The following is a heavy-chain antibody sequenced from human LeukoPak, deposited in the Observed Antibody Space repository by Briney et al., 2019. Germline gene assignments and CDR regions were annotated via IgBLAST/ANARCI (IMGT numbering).Heavy chain of an antibody. Sequence: GGSLRLSCAASGFTFSSYGMHWVRQAPGKGLEWVAFIRYDGSNKYYADSVKGRFTISRDNSKNTLYLQMNSLRAEDTAVYYCAKAYSYGYSLYHFDYWGQGTLVTVSS. CDR2: IRYDGSNK. J-gene: IGHJ4*02. V-gene: IGHV3-30*02. CDR1: GFTFSSYG. CDR3: AKAYSYGYSLYHFDY. D-gene: IGHD5-18*01.